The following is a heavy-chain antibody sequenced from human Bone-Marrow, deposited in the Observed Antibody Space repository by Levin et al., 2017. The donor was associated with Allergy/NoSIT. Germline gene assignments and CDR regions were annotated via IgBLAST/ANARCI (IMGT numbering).Heavy chain of an antibody. CDR3: ARDEYSYGFYYYGMDV. CDR1: GFTFSSYG. J-gene: IGHJ6*02. Sequence: GGSLRLSCAASGFTFSSYGMHWVRQAPGKGLEWVAVIWYDGSNKYYADSVKGRFTISRDNSKNTLYLQMNSLRAEDTAVYYCARDEYSYGFYYYGMDVWGQGTTVTVSS. V-gene: IGHV3-33*01. CDR2: IWYDGSNK. D-gene: IGHD5-18*01.